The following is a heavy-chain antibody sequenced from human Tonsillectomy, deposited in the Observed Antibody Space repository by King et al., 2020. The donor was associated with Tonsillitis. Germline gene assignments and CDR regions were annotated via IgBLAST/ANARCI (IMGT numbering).Heavy chain of an antibody. CDR2: ISWNSGSI. V-gene: IGHV3-9*01. D-gene: IGHD3-10*01. Sequence: VQLVESGGGLVQPGRSLRLSCAASGFTFDDYAMHWVRQAPGKGLEWVSGISWNSGSIGYADSVKGRFTISRDNAKNSLYLQMNSLSAEDTALYYCAKAAYEYSFGLLLSPIDDWGQGTLVTVSS. J-gene: IGHJ4*02. CDR3: AKAAYEYSFGLLLSPIDD. CDR1: GFTFDDYA.